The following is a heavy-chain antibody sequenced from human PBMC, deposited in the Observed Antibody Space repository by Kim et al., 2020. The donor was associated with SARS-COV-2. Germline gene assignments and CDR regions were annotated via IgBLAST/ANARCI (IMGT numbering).Heavy chain of an antibody. CDR1: GFTFSSYG. Sequence: GGSLRLSCAASGFTFSSYGMHWVRQAPGKGLEWVAVIWNDGSSTYYADSVKGRFTISRDNSKNTLYLQMNSLRAEDTAVYYCARDLLVGATSYGMDVWGQGTTVTVSS. CDR2: IWNDGSST. J-gene: IGHJ6*02. CDR3: ARDLLVGATSYGMDV. V-gene: IGHV3-33*01. D-gene: IGHD1-26*01.